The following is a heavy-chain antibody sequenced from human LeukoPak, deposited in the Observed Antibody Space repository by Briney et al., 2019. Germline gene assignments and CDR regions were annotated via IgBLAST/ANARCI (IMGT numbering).Heavy chain of an antibody. V-gene: IGHV1-2*02. CDR2: INPNSGGT. CDR1: GYTFTRYG. Sequence: ASVKVSCKASGYTFTRYGISWVRQAPGQGLEWMGWINPNSGGTNYAQKFQGRVTMTRDTSISTAYMELSRLRSDDTAVYYCARVGAWGNWFDPWGQGTLVTVSS. D-gene: IGHD3-10*01. J-gene: IGHJ5*02. CDR3: ARVGAWGNWFDP.